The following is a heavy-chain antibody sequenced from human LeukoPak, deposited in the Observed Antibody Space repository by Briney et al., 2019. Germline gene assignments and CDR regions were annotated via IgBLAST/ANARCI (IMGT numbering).Heavy chain of an antibody. CDR1: GYSFTSYW. J-gene: IGHJ5*02. V-gene: IGHV5-51*01. D-gene: IGHD3/OR15-3a*01. Sequence: GESLKISCKGSGYSFTSYWIGWVRQMPGKGLEWMGIIYPGDSDTRYSPSFQGQVTISADKSISTAYLQWSSLKASDTAMYYCARLDWQSGRTRWFDPWGQGTLVTVSS. CDR2: IYPGDSDT. CDR3: ARLDWQSGRTRWFDP.